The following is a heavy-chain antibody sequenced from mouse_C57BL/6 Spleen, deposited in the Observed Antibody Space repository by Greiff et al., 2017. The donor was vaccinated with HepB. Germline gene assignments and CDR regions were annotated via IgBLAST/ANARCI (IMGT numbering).Heavy chain of an antibody. CDR3: ARSLYDGDWYFDV. D-gene: IGHD2-12*01. V-gene: IGHV7-3*01. Sequence: EVMLVESGGGLVQPGGSLSLSCAASGFTFTDYYMSWVRQPPGKALEWLGFIRNKANGYTTDYSASVKGRFTISRDNSQSILYLQMNALRAEDSATYYCARSLYDGDWYFDVWGTGTTVTVSS. CDR1: GFTFTDYY. CDR2: IRNKANGYTT. J-gene: IGHJ1*03.